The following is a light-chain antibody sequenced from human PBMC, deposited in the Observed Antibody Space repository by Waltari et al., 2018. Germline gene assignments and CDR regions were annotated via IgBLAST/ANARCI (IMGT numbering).Light chain of an antibody. J-gene: IGKJ1*01. CDR3: QQYSTYSRT. CDR1: QSISNW. CDR2: TAS. Sequence: VQMTQSPSTLSASVGDRVTITCRASQSISNWLAWYQQKPGTAPKVLIDTASNLETGFPSRFSGSGSGTEFSLTISSLQPDDCATYYCQQYSTYSRTFGQGTKVEIK. V-gene: IGKV1-5*03.